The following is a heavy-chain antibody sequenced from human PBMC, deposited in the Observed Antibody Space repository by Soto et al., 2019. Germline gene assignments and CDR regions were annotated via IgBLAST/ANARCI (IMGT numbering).Heavy chain of an antibody. V-gene: IGHV1-69*13. D-gene: IGHD3-16*01. CDR3: ARLQVTMTYGGEVLDS. CDR2: IIPLLGTP. CDR1: GGNFNTYG. J-gene: IGHJ4*02. Sequence: SVKVSCKVSGGNFNTYGIGWGRQAPGQGLEWMGEIIPLLGTPNYAQRFQDRLTISADESTTTAYMELSSLRSEDSAVYFCARLQVTMTYGGEVLDSWGQGTQVTVS.